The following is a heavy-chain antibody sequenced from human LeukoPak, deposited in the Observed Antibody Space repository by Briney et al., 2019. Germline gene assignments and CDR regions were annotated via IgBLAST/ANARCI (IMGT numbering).Heavy chain of an antibody. CDR3: ARGVGTIFGVVINYYYYYYMDV. Sequence: PSETLSLTCTVSGGSISSYYWSWIRQPAGKGLEWIGRIYTSGSTNYNPSLKSRVTMSVDTSKNQFSLKLSPVTAADTAVYYCARGVGTIFGVVINYYYYYYMDVWGKGTTVTVSS. D-gene: IGHD3-3*01. CDR2: IYTSGST. CDR1: GGSISSYY. J-gene: IGHJ6*03. V-gene: IGHV4-4*07.